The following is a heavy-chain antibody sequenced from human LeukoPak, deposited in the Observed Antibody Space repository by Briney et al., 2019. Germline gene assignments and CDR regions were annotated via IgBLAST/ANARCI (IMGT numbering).Heavy chain of an antibody. D-gene: IGHD3-16*01. CDR3: ARGGNAFDI. J-gene: IGHJ3*02. V-gene: IGHV3-48*03. Sequence: GGSLRLSCTASQFTFSSYEMNWVRQAPGKGLEWVSYISSSGSSIYYTDSVKGRFTISRDNAKNSLYLQMNSLRAEDTAFYYCARGGNAFDIWGQGTMVTVSS. CDR1: QFTFSSYE. CDR2: ISSSGSSI.